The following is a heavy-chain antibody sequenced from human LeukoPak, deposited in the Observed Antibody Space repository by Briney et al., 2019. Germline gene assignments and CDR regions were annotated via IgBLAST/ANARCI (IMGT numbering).Heavy chain of an antibody. CDR2: ISGSGGST. J-gene: IGHJ4*02. Sequence: PGGSLRLSCAASGFTFSSYAMSWVRQAPGKGLEWVSAISGSGGSTYYADSVKGRFTISRDNSKNTLYLQMNSLRAEDTAVYYCAKATYYYDSSGYYISHYFDYWGQGTLVTVSS. CDR1: GFTFSSYA. CDR3: AKATYYYDSSGYYISHYFDY. V-gene: IGHV3-23*01. D-gene: IGHD3-22*01.